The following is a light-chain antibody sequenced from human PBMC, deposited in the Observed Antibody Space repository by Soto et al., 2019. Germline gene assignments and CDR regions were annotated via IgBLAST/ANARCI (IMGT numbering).Light chain of an antibody. CDR1: QSVSNN. Sequence: EIVMTQSLATLSVSPGERATLSCRASQSVSNNLAWYQQKPGQAPRLLIYGASTRASGIPARFSGSGSGTEVTLTISSLQSEDFAVYYCQQYNDWPPYTFGQGTKLEIK. J-gene: IGKJ2*01. CDR3: QQYNDWPPYT. CDR2: GAS. V-gene: IGKV3-15*01.